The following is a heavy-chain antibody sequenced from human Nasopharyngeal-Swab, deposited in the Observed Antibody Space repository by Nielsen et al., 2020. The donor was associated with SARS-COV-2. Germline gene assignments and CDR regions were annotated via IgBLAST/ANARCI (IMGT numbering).Heavy chain of an antibody. J-gene: IGHJ4*02. CDR2: IIPTLGIA. D-gene: IGHD3-16*02. Sequence: SVKVSCKASGGTFSSYAISWARQAPGQGVEWTGRIIPTLGIANYAQKLQGRVTITADKSTSTAYMELSILRSEDTAVYYCAREGGPYDYVWGSYRYTGEDTLLDYWGQGTLVTVSS. CDR1: GGTFSSYA. CDR3: AREGGPYDYVWGSYRYTGEDTLLDY. V-gene: IGHV1-69*04.